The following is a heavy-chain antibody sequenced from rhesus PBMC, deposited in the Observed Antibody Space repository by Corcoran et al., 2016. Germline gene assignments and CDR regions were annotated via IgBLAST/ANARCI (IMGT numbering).Heavy chain of an antibody. V-gene: IGHV4-76*01. CDR3: ASPHDYGSSRDAFDF. D-gene: IGHD4-29*01. J-gene: IGHJ3*01. CDR2: IYGSSGST. CDR1: GGSLSSGYD. Sequence: QVQLQESGPGVVKPSETLSLTCAVSGGSLSSGYDWSWIRQPPGKGLEWIGYIYGSSGSTNYNPSLKNRVTISKDASKNQFSLKLSSVTAADTAVYYCASPHDYGSSRDAFDFWGQGLRVTVSS.